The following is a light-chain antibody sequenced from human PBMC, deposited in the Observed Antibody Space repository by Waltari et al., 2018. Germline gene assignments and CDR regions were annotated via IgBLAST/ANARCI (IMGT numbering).Light chain of an antibody. CDR1: ESARGN. CDR3: QKYNNWPWT. CDR2: GAS. J-gene: IGKJ1*01. Sequence: ATPAYRPGESARGNLALYQQNPGQAPSLLIRGASTSATGIPARFSGSGYGKEFNVTISSLQSEDFAVYYCQKYNNWPWTFGQGTRVDIK. V-gene: IGKV3-15*01.